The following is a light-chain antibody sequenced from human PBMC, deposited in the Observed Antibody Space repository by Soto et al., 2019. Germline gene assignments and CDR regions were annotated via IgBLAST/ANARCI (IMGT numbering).Light chain of an antibody. Sequence: EIVMTQSPATLSVSPGERATLSCRASQSAGSNLAWYQLKPGQAPRLLIYGASTRATGIPARFSGSGSGTDFTLTISSLHSEEFEVYFCQQYNNWPRSTFGGGTKVEIK. CDR1: QSAGSN. J-gene: IGKJ4*01. V-gene: IGKV3-15*01. CDR3: QQYNNWPRST. CDR2: GAS.